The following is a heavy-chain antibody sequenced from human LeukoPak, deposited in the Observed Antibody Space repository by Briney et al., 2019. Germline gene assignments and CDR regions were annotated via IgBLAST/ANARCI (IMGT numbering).Heavy chain of an antibody. V-gene: IGHV4-30-2*01. CDR3: ANTYYDSSGYYSPSFDY. J-gene: IGHJ4*02. CDR1: GGSISSGGYS. D-gene: IGHD3-22*01. CDR2: IYHSGST. Sequence: PSETLSLTCAVSGGSISSGGYSWSWIRQPPGKGLEWIGYIYHSGSTYYNPSLKSRVTISVDRSKNQFSLKLNSVTAADTAVYYCANTYYDSSGYYSPSFDYWGQGTLVTVSS.